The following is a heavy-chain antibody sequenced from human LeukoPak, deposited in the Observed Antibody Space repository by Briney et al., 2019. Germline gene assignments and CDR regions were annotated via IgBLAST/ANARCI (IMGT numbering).Heavy chain of an antibody. V-gene: IGHV4-59*01. CDR3: ARSSEGRYYYDSSGFSYYYYMDV. CDR1: SGSLSSYY. Sequence: SETLSLTCTVSSGSLSSYYWNWIRQPPGKGLEWIGYIYSSGSINYNPSLKSRVTISVDTSKNQFSLRLASATAADTAVYYCARSSEGRYYYDSSGFSYYYYMDVWGKGTTVTISS. J-gene: IGHJ6*03. D-gene: IGHD3-22*01. CDR2: IYSSGSI.